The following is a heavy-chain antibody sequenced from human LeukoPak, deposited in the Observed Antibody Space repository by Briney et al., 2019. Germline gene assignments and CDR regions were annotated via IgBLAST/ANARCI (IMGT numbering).Heavy chain of an antibody. V-gene: IGHV3-21*04. CDR3: AKDVWAVITTEFDY. CDR1: GFTFSSYP. D-gene: IGHD3-22*01. Sequence: GGSLRLSCSASGFTFSSYPFNWVRQAPGKGLEWVSSISTSNTYIYYADSVKGRFTISRDNSKNTVYLQMNSLRAEDTAVYFCAKDVWAVITTEFDYWGQGTLVTVSS. CDR2: ISTSNTYI. J-gene: IGHJ4*02.